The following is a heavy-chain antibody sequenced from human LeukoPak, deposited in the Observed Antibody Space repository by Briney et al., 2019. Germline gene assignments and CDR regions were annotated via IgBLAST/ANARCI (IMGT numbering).Heavy chain of an antibody. V-gene: IGHV1-2*02. CDR3: ARAQWLLYLFDY. CDR2: INPNSGGT. CDR1: GYTFTGYY. Sequence: ASVKVSCKASGYTFTGYYMHWVQQAPGQGLEWMGWINPNSGGTNYAQKFQGRVTMTRDTSISTAYMELSRLRSDDTAVYYCARAQWLLYLFDYWGQGTLVTVSS. J-gene: IGHJ4*02. D-gene: IGHD3-3*01.